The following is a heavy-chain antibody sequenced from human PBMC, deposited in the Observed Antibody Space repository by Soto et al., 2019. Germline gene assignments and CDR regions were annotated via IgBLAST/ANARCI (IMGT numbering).Heavy chain of an antibody. CDR1: GYSFTSYW. Sequence: GESLKISCKGSGYSFTSYWIGWVRQMPGKGLEWMGIIYPGDSDTRYSPSFQGQVTISADKSISTAYLQWSSLKASDTAMYYCARQPYSSGTLDYYYGMDVWGQGTTVTV. J-gene: IGHJ6*02. D-gene: IGHD6-19*01. V-gene: IGHV5-51*01. CDR2: IYPGDSDT. CDR3: ARQPYSSGTLDYYYGMDV.